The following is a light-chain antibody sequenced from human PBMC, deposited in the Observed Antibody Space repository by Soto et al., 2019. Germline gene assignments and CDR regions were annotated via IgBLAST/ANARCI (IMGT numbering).Light chain of an antibody. CDR1: SSNIGNNY. CDR3: GTWDSSLSAVV. CDR2: DNN. J-gene: IGLJ2*01. Sequence: QSVLTQPPSVSAAPGQKVTISCSGSSSNIGNNYVSWYQQLPGTAPKLLIYDNNKRPSGIPDRCSGSKSGTSATLGITGLQTGDEAYYYCGTWDSSLSAVVFGGGTKLTVL. V-gene: IGLV1-51*01.